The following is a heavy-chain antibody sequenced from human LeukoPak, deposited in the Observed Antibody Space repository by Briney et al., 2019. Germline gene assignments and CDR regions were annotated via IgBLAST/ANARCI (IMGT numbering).Heavy chain of an antibody. V-gene: IGHV4-39*07. J-gene: IGHJ4*02. CDR3: AREGRQQQPSW. Sequence: SETLSLTCTVSGGSISSSSYYWGWIRQPPGKGLEWIGSIYYSGSTYYNPSLKSRVTISVDTSKNQFSLKLSSVTAADTAVYYCAREGRQQQPSWWGQGTLVTVSS. CDR2: IYYSGST. D-gene: IGHD6-13*01. CDR1: GGSISSSSYY.